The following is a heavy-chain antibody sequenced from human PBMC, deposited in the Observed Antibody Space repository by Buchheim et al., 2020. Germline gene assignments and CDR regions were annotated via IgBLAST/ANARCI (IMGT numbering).Heavy chain of an antibody. D-gene: IGHD1-14*01. J-gene: IGHJ6*02. CDR1: GFTFSSYA. V-gene: IGHV3-30-3*01. Sequence: QVQVVESGGGVVQPGRSLRLSCAASGFTFSSYAMHWVRQAPGKGLEWVAVISYDGSNKYYADSVKGRFTISRDNSKNTLYLQMNSLRAEDTAVYYCPRDPSRRYYYGMDVWGQGTT. CDR3: PRDPSRRYYYGMDV. CDR2: ISYDGSNK.